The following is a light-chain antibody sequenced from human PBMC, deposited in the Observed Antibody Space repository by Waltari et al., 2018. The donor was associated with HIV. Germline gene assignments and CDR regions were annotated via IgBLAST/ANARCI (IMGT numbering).Light chain of an antibody. CDR3: QQSYSTPRT. J-gene: IGKJ1*01. V-gene: IGKV1-39*01. Sequence: DIQMTQSPSSLSASVGDRVTITCRASQSIRNYLNWYQQKPGKAPKLLMYAASSLQSGVPSRFSGSGAGTDFTLTISSRQPEDFATDYCQQSYSTPRTFGQGTKVEFK. CDR1: QSIRNY. CDR2: AAS.